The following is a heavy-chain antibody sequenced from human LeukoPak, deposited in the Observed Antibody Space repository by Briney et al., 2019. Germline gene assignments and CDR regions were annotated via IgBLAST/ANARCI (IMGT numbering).Heavy chain of an antibody. CDR3: ARHAYYYDSSGDLGI. Sequence: SETLSLTCFVSGYSISSGYYWGWIRQPPGKGLEYIGSIYHSGNTYYNSSLKSPVTISVDTSKNHFSLKLTSVTAADTAVYYCARHAYYYDSSGDLGIWGQGTMVTVSS. CDR1: GYSISSGYY. J-gene: IGHJ3*02. CDR2: IYHSGNT. D-gene: IGHD3-22*01. V-gene: IGHV4-38-2*01.